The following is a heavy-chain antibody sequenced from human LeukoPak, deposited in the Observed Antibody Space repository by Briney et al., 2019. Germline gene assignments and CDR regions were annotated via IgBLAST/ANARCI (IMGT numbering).Heavy chain of an antibody. Sequence: ASVKVSCKASGYTFTSYGISWVRQAPGQGLEWMGWISAYNGNTNYAQKLQGRVTMTTDTSTSTAYMELRSLRSDDTAVYYCARVKIRWLRFLTYYLDYWGQGTLVTVSS. CDR2: ISAYNGNT. J-gene: IGHJ4*02. CDR1: GYTFTSYG. CDR3: ARVKIRWLRFLTYYLDY. V-gene: IGHV1-18*01. D-gene: IGHD5-12*01.